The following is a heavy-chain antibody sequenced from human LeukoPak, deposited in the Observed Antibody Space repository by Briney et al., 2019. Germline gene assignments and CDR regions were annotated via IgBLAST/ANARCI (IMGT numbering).Heavy chain of an antibody. J-gene: IGHJ6*02. Sequence: SQTLSLTCTVSGGSISSGSYYWSWIRQPAGKGLEWIGRIYTSGSTNYNPSLKSRVTISVDTSKNQFSLKLSSVTAADTAVYYCVRYGDLNYYCGMDVWGQGTTVTVSS. CDR3: VRYGDLNYYCGMDV. CDR2: IYTSGST. CDR1: GGSISSGSYY. D-gene: IGHD4-17*01. V-gene: IGHV4-61*02.